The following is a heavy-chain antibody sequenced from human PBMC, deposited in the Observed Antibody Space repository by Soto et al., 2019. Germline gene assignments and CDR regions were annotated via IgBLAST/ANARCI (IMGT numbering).Heavy chain of an antibody. V-gene: IGHV4-39*01. CDR3: ARQPGYYDILSGDY. CDR2: IYYSGST. CDR1: GGSISSSSYY. Sequence: QLQLQESGPGLVKPSETLSLTCTVSGGSISSSSYYWGWIRQPPGKGLEWIGSIYYSGSTYYNPSLKSRVTISGDKSKNQFSLKMSSGTAADTAVYYCARQPGYYDILSGDYWGQGTLVTVSS. D-gene: IGHD3-9*01. J-gene: IGHJ4*02.